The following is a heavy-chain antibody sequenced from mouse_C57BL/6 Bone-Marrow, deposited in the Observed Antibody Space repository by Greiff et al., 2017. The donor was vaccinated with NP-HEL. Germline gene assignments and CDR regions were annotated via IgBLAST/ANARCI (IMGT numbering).Heavy chain of an antibody. J-gene: IGHJ1*03. Sequence: QVQLQQPGTELVKPGASVKLSCKASGYTFTSYWMHWVKQRPGQGLEWIGNINPSNGGTNYNEKFKSRATLTVDKSSSTAYMQLSSLTSEDSAVYYCARWGVTTGEGYFDVWGTGTTVTVSS. CDR3: ARWGVTTGEGYFDV. V-gene: IGHV1-53*01. CDR2: INPSNGGT. CDR1: GYTFTSYW. D-gene: IGHD2-2*01.